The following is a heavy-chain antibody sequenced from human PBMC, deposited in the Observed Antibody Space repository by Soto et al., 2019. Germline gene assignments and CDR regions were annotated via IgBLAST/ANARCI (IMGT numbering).Heavy chain of an antibody. J-gene: IGHJ2*01. CDR1: GYTFTSYD. CDR3: ARQGSGSGYWSSPLDL. CDR2: MNPNSGNT. V-gene: IGHV1-8*01. D-gene: IGHD3-22*01. Sequence: QVQLVQSGAEVKKPGASVKVSCKASGYTFTSYDINWVRQATGQGLEWMGWMNPNSGNTGYAQKFQGRVTMTRNTXISXAYMELSSLRSEDTAVYYCARQGSGSGYWSSPLDLWGRGTLVTVSS.